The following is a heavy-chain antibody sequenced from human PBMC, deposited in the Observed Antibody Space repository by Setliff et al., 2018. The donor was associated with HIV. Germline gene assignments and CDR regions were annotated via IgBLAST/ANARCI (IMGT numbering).Heavy chain of an antibody. CDR1: GFTFSSYT. D-gene: IGHD4-17*01. V-gene: IGHV3-21*01. J-gene: IGHJ6*03. Sequence: PGGSLRLSCAASGFTFSSYTMNWDRQAPGKGLEWVSSISSSSYYIYYADSVKGRFTISRDNDRNSLYLQMNGLRAEDTAVYYCARGPTTVTNYYYYYMDVWGKGTTVTVSS. CDR3: ARGPTTVTNYYYYYMDV. CDR2: ISSSSYYI.